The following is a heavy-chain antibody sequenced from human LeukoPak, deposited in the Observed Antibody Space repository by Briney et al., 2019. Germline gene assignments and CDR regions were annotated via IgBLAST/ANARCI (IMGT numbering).Heavy chain of an antibody. Sequence: SGTLSLTCAVSGYSISSGYYWGWIRQPPGKGLEWIGNIYHSGSTYYNPSLKSRVTISVDTSKNLFSLKLSSVTAADTAVYYCARHAVGYYYDRSGYYSAFDIWGQGTMVTVSS. V-gene: IGHV4-38-2*01. CDR2: IYHSGST. CDR1: GYSISSGYY. J-gene: IGHJ3*02. D-gene: IGHD3-22*01. CDR3: ARHAVGYYYDRSGYYSAFDI.